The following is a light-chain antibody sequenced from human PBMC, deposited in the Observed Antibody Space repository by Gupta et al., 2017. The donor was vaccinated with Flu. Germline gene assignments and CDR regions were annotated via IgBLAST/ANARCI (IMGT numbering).Light chain of an antibody. CDR1: NIGRKS. J-gene: IGLJ3*02. V-gene: IGLV3-21*02. CDR3: QVWHISRDHLRV. Sequence: SYVLTQPPSVSVAPGQTAKITCGGDNIGRKSVHWYQQKPGQAPVLIVYDDSDRPSGIPERFSGSNSGNTATLTLSKVEAGDEAEYYCQVWHISRDHLRVFGGGTKLTVL. CDR2: DDS.